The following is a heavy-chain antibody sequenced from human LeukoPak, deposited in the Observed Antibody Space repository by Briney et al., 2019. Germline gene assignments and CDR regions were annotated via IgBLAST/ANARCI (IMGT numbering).Heavy chain of an antibody. D-gene: IGHD5-18*01. CDR3: AKVDSYGYDTYYYYYMDV. J-gene: IGHJ6*03. CDR2: ISYDGITT. CDR1: GFSFSTYA. Sequence: GGSLRLSCAASGFSFSTYAMYWVRQAPGKGLECVALISYDGITTYYADSVKGRFAISRDNSKNTLYLQMNSLRAEDTAVYYCAKVDSYGYDTYYYYYMDVWGKGTTVTISS. V-gene: IGHV3-30*09.